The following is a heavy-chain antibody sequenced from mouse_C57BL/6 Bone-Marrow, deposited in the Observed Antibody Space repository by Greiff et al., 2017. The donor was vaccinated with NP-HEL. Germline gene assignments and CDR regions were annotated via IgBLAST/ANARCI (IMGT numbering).Heavy chain of an antibody. Sequence: QVQLKQPGAELVMPGASVKLSCKASGYTFTSYWMHWVKQRPGQGLEWIGEIDPSDSYTNYNQKFKGKSTLTVDKSSSTAYMQLSSLTSEDSAVYYCASGTAQASFDYWGQGTTLTVSS. CDR1: GYTFTSYW. CDR3: ASGTAQASFDY. CDR2: IDPSDSYT. D-gene: IGHD3-2*02. V-gene: IGHV1-69*01. J-gene: IGHJ2*01.